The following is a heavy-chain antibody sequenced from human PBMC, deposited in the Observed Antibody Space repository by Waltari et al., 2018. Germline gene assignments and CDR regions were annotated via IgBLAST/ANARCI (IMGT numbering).Heavy chain of an antibody. J-gene: IGHJ4*02. Sequence: EVQLVESGGGLVQPGGSLRLSCAASGFTFSSYEMNWVRQAPGKGLEWVSYISSSGSTIYYVDSVKGRFTISRDNAKNSLYLQMNSLRAEDTAVYYCARVGSNGYYKYYLDYWGQGTLVTVSS. CDR2: ISSSGSTI. V-gene: IGHV3-48*03. CDR3: ARVGSNGYYKYYLDY. CDR1: GFTFSSYE. D-gene: IGHD3-16*01.